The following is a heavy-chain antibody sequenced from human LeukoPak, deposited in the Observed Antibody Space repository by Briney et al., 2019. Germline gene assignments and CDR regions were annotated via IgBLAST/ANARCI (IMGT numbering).Heavy chain of an antibody. J-gene: IGHJ4*02. Sequence: PGGSLRLSCAASGFTFSSYAMNWVRQVPGKGLEWVSAISGSGGSTYYTDSVKGRFTISRDNSKNTLYLQMNSLRAEDTAVYYCAKGYSSTWYVPFDYWGQGTLVTVSS. CDR2: ISGSGGST. CDR3: AKGYSSTWYVPFDY. V-gene: IGHV3-23*01. CDR1: GFTFSSYA. D-gene: IGHD6-13*01.